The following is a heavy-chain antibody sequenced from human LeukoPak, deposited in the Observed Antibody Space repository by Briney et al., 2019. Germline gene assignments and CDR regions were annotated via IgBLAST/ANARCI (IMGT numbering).Heavy chain of an antibody. Sequence: GGSLRLSCAASGFTFSSYPIMWVRQAPGKGLEWVSAISGGGDSTYYADSVKGRFTISRDSSKNTLYLQMNSLRAEDTAVYYCAKDQGVWGQGTMVTVSS. CDR2: ISGGGDST. J-gene: IGHJ3*01. CDR1: GFTFSSYP. V-gene: IGHV3-23*01. CDR3: AKDQGV.